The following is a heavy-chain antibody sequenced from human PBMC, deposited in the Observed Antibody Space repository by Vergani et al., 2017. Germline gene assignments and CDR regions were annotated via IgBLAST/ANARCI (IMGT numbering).Heavy chain of an antibody. Sequence: QVQLVESGGGLVKPGGSLRLSCAASGFTFSDYYMSWIRQAPGKGLEWVSYISSSSSYTNYADSVKGRFTISRDNAKNSLYLQMNSLRAEDTAGYYCAREAPEGDSYYYYYYGMDVWGQGTTVTVSS. D-gene: IGHD1-14*01. CDR3: AREAPEGDSYYYYYYGMDV. CDR1: GFTFSDYY. J-gene: IGHJ6*02. V-gene: IGHV3-11*05. CDR2: ISSSSSYT.